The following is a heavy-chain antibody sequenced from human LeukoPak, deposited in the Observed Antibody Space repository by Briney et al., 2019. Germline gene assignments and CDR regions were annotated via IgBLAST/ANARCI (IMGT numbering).Heavy chain of an antibody. D-gene: IGHD5-24*01. CDR2: INPSGGST. CDR3: ARAVEMATISIEGY. Sequence: ASVKVSCKASGGTFSSYAISWVRQAPGQGLEWMGIINPSGGSTSYAQKFQGRVTMTRDTSTSTVYMELSGLRSEDTAVYYCARAVEMATISIEGYWGQGTLVTVSS. J-gene: IGHJ4*02. CDR1: GGTFSSYA. V-gene: IGHV1-46*01.